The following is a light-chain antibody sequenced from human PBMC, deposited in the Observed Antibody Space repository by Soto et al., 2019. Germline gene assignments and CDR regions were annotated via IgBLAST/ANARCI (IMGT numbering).Light chain of an antibody. CDR1: QGISNY. Sequence: DIQMTQSPSSLPASVGDRVTITCRASQGISNYLAWYQQKPGKVPKLLIYAASTLQSGVPSRFSGSGSGTDFTLTISSLQPEDVATYYCQKYNSAPQDTFGQGTRLEIK. J-gene: IGKJ5*01. V-gene: IGKV1-27*01. CDR2: AAS. CDR3: QKYNSAPQDT.